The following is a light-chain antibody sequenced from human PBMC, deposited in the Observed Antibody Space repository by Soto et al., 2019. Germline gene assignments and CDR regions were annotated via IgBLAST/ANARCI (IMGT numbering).Light chain of an antibody. V-gene: IGKV3-20*01. CDR2: GAS. CDR1: QSVSSSY. CDR3: RLYGTSGT. J-gene: IGKJ1*01. Sequence: EIVLTQSAGTLSLSPGERATLSCRASQSVSSSYLAWYQQKPGQAPRLLIYGASSRATGIPDRFSGSGSGTDFTLTISRLEPEHLAVYHHRLYGTSGTFGQGTKV.